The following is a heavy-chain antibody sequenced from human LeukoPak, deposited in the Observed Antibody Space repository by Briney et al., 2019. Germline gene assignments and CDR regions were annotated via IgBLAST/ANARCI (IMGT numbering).Heavy chain of an antibody. V-gene: IGHV1-46*01. CDR1: GYTLTSYY. CDR2: INPSGGST. D-gene: IGHD1-1*01. Sequence: ASAKVSCKASGYTLTSYYMHWVRQAPGQGLEWKGIINPSGGSTSYAQKFQGRVTMTRDTSTSTVYMELSSLRSEDTAVYYCAAPVGYSDAFDIWGQGTMVTVSS. J-gene: IGHJ3*02. CDR3: AAPVGYSDAFDI.